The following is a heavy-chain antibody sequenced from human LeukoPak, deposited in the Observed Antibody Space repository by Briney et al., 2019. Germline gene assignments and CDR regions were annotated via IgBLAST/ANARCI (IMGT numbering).Heavy chain of an antibody. CDR2: IRSTANGYAT. D-gene: IGHD3-10*01. CDR3: TGNYYGSGSYADFDY. CDR1: GFTFSGSA. J-gene: IGHJ4*02. V-gene: IGHV3-73*01. Sequence: GGSLRLSCAASGFTFSGSALHWVRQASGKGLEWVGRIRSTANGYATAYAASVKGRFTISRDDSKNTAYLQMDSLKTEDAAVYYCTGNYYGSGSYADFDYWGQGTLVTVSS.